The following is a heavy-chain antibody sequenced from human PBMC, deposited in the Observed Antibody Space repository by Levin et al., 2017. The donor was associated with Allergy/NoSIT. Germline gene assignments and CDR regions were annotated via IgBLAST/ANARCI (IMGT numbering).Heavy chain of an antibody. V-gene: IGHV3-23*01. CDR3: TKDDLFARGATYRYSGFDS. J-gene: IGHJ4*02. CDR2: IVDSGAST. D-gene: IGHD3-10*01. CDR1: GFTFSSYA. Sequence: GGSLRLSCAASGFTFSSYALSWVRQAPGKGLEWVSGIVDSGASTYYADSVKGRFTISRDNSKNTLYLQMNSLRAEGTAMYYCTKDDLFARGATYRYSGFDSWGQGTLVTVSS.